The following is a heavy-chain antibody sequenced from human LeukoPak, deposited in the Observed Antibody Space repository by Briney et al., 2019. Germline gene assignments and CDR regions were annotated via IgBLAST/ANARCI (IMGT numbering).Heavy chain of an antibody. CDR1: GFTLSSYA. Sequence: PGGSLRLSCAASGFTLSSYAMTWVRQAPGKGLEWVSATTGSGASTYYADSVKGRFTISRDSSKNTLYLQMNSLRAEDTALYYCAKGSGRGYSYGLDNWGQGTLVTVSS. D-gene: IGHD5-18*01. CDR3: AKGSGRGYSYGLDN. CDR2: TTGSGAST. V-gene: IGHV3-23*01. J-gene: IGHJ4*02.